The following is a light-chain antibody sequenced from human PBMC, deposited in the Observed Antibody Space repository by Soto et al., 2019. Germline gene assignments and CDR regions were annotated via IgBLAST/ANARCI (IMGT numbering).Light chain of an antibody. CDR1: QSVSSSY. CDR3: PQYGSSPGT. CDR2: GAS. V-gene: IGKV3-20*01. Sequence: EIVLTQSPGTLSLFPGERATLSCRASQSVSSSYLAWYQQKPGQAPRLLIYGASSRATGIPDRFSGSGSGTDFTLTISRLEPDDFAVYYCPQYGSSPGTFGQGTKVEIK. J-gene: IGKJ1*01.